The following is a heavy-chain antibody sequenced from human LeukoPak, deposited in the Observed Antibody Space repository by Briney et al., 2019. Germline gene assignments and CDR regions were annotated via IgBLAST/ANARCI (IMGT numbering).Heavy chain of an antibody. CDR1: GFTFSSYT. D-gene: IGHD3-10*01. Sequence: GGSLRLSCAASGFTFSSYTMSWVRQAPGKGLEWVSAISHTSEYTYHADSVKGRFTISRDNSRNTLYLQMNSLKAEDTAMYYCAKGSSAGRPYYFDYWGQGTLVTVSS. V-gene: IGHV3-23*01. CDR3: AKGSSAGRPYYFDY. CDR2: ISHTSEYT. J-gene: IGHJ4*02.